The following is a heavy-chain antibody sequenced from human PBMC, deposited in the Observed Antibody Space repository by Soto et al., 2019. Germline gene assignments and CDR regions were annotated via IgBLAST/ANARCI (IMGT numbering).Heavy chain of an antibody. CDR2: IIPIFGTA. CDR3: AREVGVDDSSGYAIPWYFDY. V-gene: IGHV1-69*13. J-gene: IGHJ4*02. D-gene: IGHD3-22*01. CDR1: GGTFSSYA. Sequence: ASVKVSCKGSGGTFSSYAISWVRQAPGQGLEWMGGIIPIFGTANYAQKFQGRVTITADESTSTAYMELSSLRSEDTAVYYCAREVGVDDSSGYAIPWYFDYWGQGTLVTVSS.